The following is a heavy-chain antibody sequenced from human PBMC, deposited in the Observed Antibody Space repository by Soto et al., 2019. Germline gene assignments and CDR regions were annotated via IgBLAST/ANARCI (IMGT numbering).Heavy chain of an antibody. CDR2: IHYSGGT. D-gene: IGHD3-10*01. CDR3: ARESAGSGKNNWFDP. V-gene: IGHV4-59*02. CDR1: GGSVTSHY. J-gene: IGHJ5*02. Sequence: SETLSLTCTVYGGSVTSHYWSWLRQPPGKGLEWIGFIHYSGGTKYNPSLESRVTISVDTSQNQLSLRLNSVTAADTAVYYCARESAGSGKNNWFDPWGLGTLVTVSS.